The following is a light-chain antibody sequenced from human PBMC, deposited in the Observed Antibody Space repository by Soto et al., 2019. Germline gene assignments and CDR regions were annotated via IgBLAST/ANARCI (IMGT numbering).Light chain of an antibody. CDR1: QSIAAS. CDR3: QQYDYSRT. V-gene: IGKV1-5*01. CDR2: DVS. J-gene: IGKJ1*01. Sequence: GDTVTITCRASQSIAASLAWYQHKPGEAPKLLIYDVSSLETGVPSRFSGSGSGTEFSLTIRGLQPDDFATYYRQQYDYSRTFGQGTKGDIK.